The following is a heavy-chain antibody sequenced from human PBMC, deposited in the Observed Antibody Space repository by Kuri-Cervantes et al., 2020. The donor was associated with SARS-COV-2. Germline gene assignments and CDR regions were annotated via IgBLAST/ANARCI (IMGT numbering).Heavy chain of an antibody. CDR1: GGSIGRRNCY. CDR3: ATGYSSRGGFDP. J-gene: IGHJ5*02. D-gene: IGHD6-13*01. Sequence: SETLSLTCTVSGGSIGRRNCYWGWIRQPPGKGLEWIGNIYYSGNTYYNPSLRSRVTISEDTSKNQFSLKLSSVTAADTAVYYCATGYSSRGGFDPWGQGTLVTVSS. V-gene: IGHV4-39*01. CDR2: IYYSGNT.